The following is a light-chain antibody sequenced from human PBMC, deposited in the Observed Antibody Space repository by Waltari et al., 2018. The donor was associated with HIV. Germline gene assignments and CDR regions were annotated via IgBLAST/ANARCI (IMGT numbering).Light chain of an antibody. CDR1: QSLGYSDGNTY. Sequence: VVMSQSPLSLPVTLGQPASIPCRSSQSLGYSDGNTYLNWFQQRPGQSPRRLIYKVSSRDSGVPDRFSGSGSGTDFTLKISRVEAEDVGVYYCMQGRHWPRPLYTCGQGTKLEIK. V-gene: IGKV2-30*01. CDR2: KVS. CDR3: MQGRHWPRPLYT. J-gene: IGKJ2*01.